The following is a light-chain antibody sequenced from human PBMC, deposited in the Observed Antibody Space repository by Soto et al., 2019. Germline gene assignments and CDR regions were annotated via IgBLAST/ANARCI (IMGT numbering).Light chain of an antibody. CDR3: TSYTSSNTLL. CDR2: DVS. Sequence: QSALTQPASVSGSPGQSITISCTGTSSDVGGYKDVSWYQQHPGKAPRLMIYDVSSRPSGVSHRFSGSKSGNTASLTIAGLEAEDEADYFCTSYTSSNTLLFGGGTKLTVL. J-gene: IGLJ2*01. V-gene: IGLV2-14*03. CDR1: SSDVGGYKD.